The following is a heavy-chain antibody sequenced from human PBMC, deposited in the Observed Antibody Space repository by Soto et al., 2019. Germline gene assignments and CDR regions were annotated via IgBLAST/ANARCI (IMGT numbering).Heavy chain of an antibody. CDR3: ARTTYYYDSHFDY. J-gene: IGHJ4*02. CDR2: ISYDGSNK. D-gene: IGHD3-22*01. Sequence: QVQLVESGGGVVQPGRSLRLSCAASGFTVSSYAMHGVRQAPGKGLEWVAVISYDGSNKYYADSVKGRFTISRDNSKNTLYLQMNSLRAEDTAVYYCARTTYYYDSHFDYWGQGTLVTVSS. CDR1: GFTVSSYA. V-gene: IGHV3-30-3*01.